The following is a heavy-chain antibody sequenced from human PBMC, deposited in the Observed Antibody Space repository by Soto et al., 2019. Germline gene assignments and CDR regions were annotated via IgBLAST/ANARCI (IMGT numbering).Heavy chain of an antibody. CDR2: ISSSSSTI. J-gene: IGHJ4*02. D-gene: IGHD1-1*01. CDR3: ARDFYLDPAY. CDR1: GFTFSNYS. V-gene: IGHV3-48*01. Sequence: GGSMRLSCAASGFTFSNYSMNWVRQAPGKGLEWVSYISSSSSTIYYADSVKGRFTISRDNAKNSLYLQMNSLRAEDTAVYYCARDFYLDPAYWGQGTLVTVSS.